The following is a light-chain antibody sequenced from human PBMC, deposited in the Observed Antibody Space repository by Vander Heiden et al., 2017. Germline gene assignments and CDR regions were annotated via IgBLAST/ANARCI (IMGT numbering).Light chain of an antibody. CDR1: SSDVGTYNY. CDR2: DVS. J-gene: IGLJ2*01. Sequence: QSALTQPASVSGSPGQSITISCTGTSSDVGTYNYGSWYQQHPGNAPKLMIYDVSNRPSGVSNRFSGSKSANTASLTISGLQAEDEADYYCSSYTSSSTPVFGGGTKLTVL. V-gene: IGLV2-14*01. CDR3: SSYTSSSTPV.